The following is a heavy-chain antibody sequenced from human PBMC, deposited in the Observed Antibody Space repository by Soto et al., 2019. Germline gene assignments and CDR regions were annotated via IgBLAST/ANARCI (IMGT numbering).Heavy chain of an antibody. CDR2: ISYDGGNK. CDR1: GFTFSSYP. D-gene: IGHD3-3*01. CDR3: ARGPHYDFWSGYLTYSIPDYYYYYAMDV. V-gene: IGHV3-30-3*01. J-gene: IGHJ6*02. Sequence: QVQLVESGGGVVQPGRSLRLSCAASGFTFSSYPMHWVRQAPGKGLEWVAMISYDGGNKYYADSVKGRFTISRDNSKKMLYLQMTILRSEDTAVYYCARGPHYDFWSGYLTYSIPDYYYYYAMDVWGQGTTVTVSS.